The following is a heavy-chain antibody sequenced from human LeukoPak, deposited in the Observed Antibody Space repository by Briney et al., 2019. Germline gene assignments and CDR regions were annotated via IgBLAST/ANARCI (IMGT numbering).Heavy chain of an antibody. D-gene: IGHD2-2*01. CDR1: GGTFSSYA. CDR2: IIPIFGTA. Sequence: ASVKVSCKASGGTFSSYAISWVRQAPAQGLEWMGGIIPIFGTANYAQKFQGRVTITADESTSTAYMELSSLRSEDTAVYYCARGVLDTGGVVVVPAAIRYYMDVWGKGTTVTVSS. J-gene: IGHJ6*03. CDR3: ARGVLDTGGVVVVPAAIRYYMDV. V-gene: IGHV1-69*01.